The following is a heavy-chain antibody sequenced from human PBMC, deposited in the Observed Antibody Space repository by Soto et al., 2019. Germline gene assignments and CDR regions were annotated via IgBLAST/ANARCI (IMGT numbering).Heavy chain of an antibody. D-gene: IGHD3-22*01. CDR1: GFTFSNAW. Sequence: GGSLRLSCAAYGFTFSNAWMSWVRQAPGKGLEWVGRIKSKTDGGTTDYAAPVKGRFTISRDDSKNTLYLQMNSLKTEDTSVYYCTTAWVGDYYDSSGYPYYYGMDVWGQGTTVTVSS. CDR3: TTAWVGDYYDSSGYPYYYGMDV. J-gene: IGHJ6*02. V-gene: IGHV3-15*01. CDR2: IKSKTDGGTT.